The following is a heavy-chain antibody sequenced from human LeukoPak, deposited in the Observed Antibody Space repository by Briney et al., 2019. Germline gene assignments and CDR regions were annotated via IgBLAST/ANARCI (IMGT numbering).Heavy chain of an antibody. J-gene: IGHJ6*03. CDR3: ARARYTVTLGGYYMDV. CDR1: GGSFSGYY. D-gene: IGHD4-17*01. Sequence: TSETLSLTCAVYGGSFSGYYWSWIRQPAGKGLEWIGRIYTSGSTNYNPSLKSRVTISVDTSKNQFSLKLNSVTAADTAVYYCARARYTVTLGGYYMDVWGKGTTVTISS. V-gene: IGHV4-59*10. CDR2: IYTSGST.